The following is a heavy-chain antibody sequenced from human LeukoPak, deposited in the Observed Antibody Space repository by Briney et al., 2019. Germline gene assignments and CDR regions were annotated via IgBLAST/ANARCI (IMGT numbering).Heavy chain of an antibody. CDR2: ISSSGSTM. J-gene: IGHJ6*04. CDR3: AELGITMIGGV. Sequence: PGGSLRLSCAASGFTFSSYEMNWVRQAPGKGLEWVSYISSSGSTMYYADSAKGRFTISRDNAKNSLYLQMNSLRAEDTAVYYCAELGITMIGGVWGKGTTVTISS. D-gene: IGHD3-10*02. CDR1: GFTFSSYE. V-gene: IGHV3-48*03.